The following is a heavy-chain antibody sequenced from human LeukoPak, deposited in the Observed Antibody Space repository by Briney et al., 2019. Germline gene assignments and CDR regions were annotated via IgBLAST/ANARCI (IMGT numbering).Heavy chain of an antibody. CDR1: GFTFSRYS. J-gene: IGHJ6*03. CDR2: ISSTSTFI. CDR3: ARDYFDSSDYPQTYYYYYMDV. Sequence: GGSLRLSCAASGFTFSRYSMNWVRQAPGKGLEWVASISSTSTFIYSADSVKGRFTISRATAKNSLFLQMNSLRAEDTAIYYCARDYFDSSDYPQTYYYYYMDVWGKGTTVTVSS. V-gene: IGHV3-21*01. D-gene: IGHD3-22*01.